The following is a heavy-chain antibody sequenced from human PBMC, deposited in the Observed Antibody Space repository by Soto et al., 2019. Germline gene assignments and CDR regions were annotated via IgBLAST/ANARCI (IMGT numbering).Heavy chain of an antibody. V-gene: IGHV3-30-3*01. CDR1: GFTFSSYA. D-gene: IGHD6-13*01. CDR2: ISYDGSNK. Sequence: HPXGSLRLSCAASGFTFSSYAMHWVRQAPGKGLEWVAVISYDGSNKYYADSVKGRFTISRDNSKNTLYLQMNSLRAEDTAVYYCASHSSSWSEDYWGQGTLVTVSS. CDR3: ASHSSSWSEDY. J-gene: IGHJ4*02.